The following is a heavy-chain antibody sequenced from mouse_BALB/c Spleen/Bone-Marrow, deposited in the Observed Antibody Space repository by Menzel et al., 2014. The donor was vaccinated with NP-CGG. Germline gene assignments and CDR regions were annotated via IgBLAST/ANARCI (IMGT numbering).Heavy chain of an antibody. D-gene: IGHD4-1*01. V-gene: IGHV5-12-2*01. CDR2: ITNGGGST. CDR1: GFPFSSYT. Sequence: EVQLVESGGGLVQPGGSLKLSCAASGFPFSSYTMSWVRQTPEKRLEWVAFITNGGGSTYYPDTLKGRFTISRDDAKNTLYLQISSLKSEDTAMYYCATLTGTSYWGQGTLDTVSA. J-gene: IGHJ3*01. CDR3: ATLTGTSY.